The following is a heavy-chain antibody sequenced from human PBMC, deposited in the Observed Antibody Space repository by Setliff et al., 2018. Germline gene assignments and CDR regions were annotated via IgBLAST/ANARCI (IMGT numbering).Heavy chain of an antibody. J-gene: IGHJ4*02. CDR1: GDSISSSSYY. CDR2: INYSGIT. CDR3: ARGRNVAARLLDS. Sequence: SETLSLTCSVSGDSISSSSYYWGWIRQPPGKGLEWIGSINYSGITYYSPSLKSRVTISIDTSKDQFSLKLISMTAADTAVYFCARGRNVAARLLDSWGQGTLVTVSS. D-gene: IGHD6-6*01. V-gene: IGHV4-39*07.